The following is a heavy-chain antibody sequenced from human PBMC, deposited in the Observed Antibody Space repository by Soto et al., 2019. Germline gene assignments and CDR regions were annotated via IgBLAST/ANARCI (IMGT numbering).Heavy chain of an antibody. CDR1: GYSFNSYS. J-gene: IGHJ5*02. D-gene: IGHD2-8*02. CDR2: INPSGGST. V-gene: IGHV1-46*02. CDR3: ARDWGMGWTGGSCTANWFDH. Sequence: QVQLVQSGAEVKKHGASVKVSCKASGYSFNSYSLHWVRQAPGQGLEWLGRINPSGGSTLYSQKFQGRVALTRATDSNTVYKELRSLKPDDTALYSCARDWGMGWTGGSCTANWFDHWGQGTLVTVSA.